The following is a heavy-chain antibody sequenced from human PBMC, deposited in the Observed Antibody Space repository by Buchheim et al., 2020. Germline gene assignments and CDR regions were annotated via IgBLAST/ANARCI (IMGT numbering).Heavy chain of an antibody. J-gene: IGHJ5*02. D-gene: IGHD3-22*01. CDR3: ARAAYYYDSSGYT. Sequence: QVQLQQWGAGLLKPSETLSLTCAVYGGSFSGYYWSWIRQPPGKGLEWIGEINHSGSTNYNPSLKSRVTISVDTSKNQFSLKLSSVTAADTAVYYCARAAYYYDSSGYTWGQGTL. CDR1: GGSFSGYY. CDR2: INHSGST. V-gene: IGHV4-34*01.